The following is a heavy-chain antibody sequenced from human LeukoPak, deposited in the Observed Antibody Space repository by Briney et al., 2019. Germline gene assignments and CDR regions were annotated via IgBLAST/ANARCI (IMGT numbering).Heavy chain of an antibody. CDR3: ARGRGQYDSTGYGY. D-gene: IGHD3-22*01. CDR1: GDSITNYY. J-gene: IGHJ4*02. Sequence: SETLSLTCTVSGDSITNYYCIWIRQPPGKGLEWIGDIYYSGNTKYNPSLKSRVTISVDTSKNQFSLRLNSVTAADTAVYYCARGRGQYDSTGYGYWGQGTQVTVSS. CDR2: IYYSGNT. V-gene: IGHV4-59*01.